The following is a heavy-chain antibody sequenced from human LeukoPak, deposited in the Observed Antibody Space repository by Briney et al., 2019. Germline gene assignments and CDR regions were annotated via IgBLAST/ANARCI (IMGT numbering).Heavy chain of an antibody. D-gene: IGHD3-9*01. CDR1: GGSISSYY. CDR3: ARGHYDILTGLDPSPMDGFGGWFDP. J-gene: IGHJ5*02. Sequence: SETLSLTCTVSGGSISSYYWSWIRQPAGKGLEWIGRIYTSGSTNYNPSLKSRVTMSVDTSKNQFSLKLSSVTAADTAVYYCARGHYDILTGLDPSPMDGFGGWFDPWGQGTLVTVSS. CDR2: IYTSGST. V-gene: IGHV4-4*07.